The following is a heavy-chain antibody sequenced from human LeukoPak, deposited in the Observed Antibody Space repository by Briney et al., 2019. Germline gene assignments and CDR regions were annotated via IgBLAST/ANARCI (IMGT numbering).Heavy chain of an antibody. V-gene: IGHV4-39*01. D-gene: IGHD1-1*01. J-gene: IGHJ4*02. CDR3: ARGRLRTASDS. CDR2: IRSSGSI. CDR1: ADSTSSVTYY. Sequence: PSETLSLTCTVSADSTSSVTYYWGWIRQSPGKGLEYIGTIRSSGSIHYNPSLESRVTISVDTSKNQLSLKLRSVTAADTALYYCARGRLRTASDSWGQGTLVTVSS.